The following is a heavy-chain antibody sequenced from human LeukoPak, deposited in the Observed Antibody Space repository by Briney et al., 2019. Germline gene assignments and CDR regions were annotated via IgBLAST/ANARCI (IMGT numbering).Heavy chain of an antibody. CDR2: INHSENT. Sequence: SETLSLTCAVYGGSFSGHYWSWIRQPPGKGLEWIGEINHSENTNYNPSLKSRVTISVDTSKNQFSLNLNSMTAADTAVYYCARMSCTNGVCLPFDYWGQGTLVTVSS. CDR1: GGSFSGHY. D-gene: IGHD2-8*01. V-gene: IGHV4-34*01. CDR3: ARMSCTNGVCLPFDY. J-gene: IGHJ4*02.